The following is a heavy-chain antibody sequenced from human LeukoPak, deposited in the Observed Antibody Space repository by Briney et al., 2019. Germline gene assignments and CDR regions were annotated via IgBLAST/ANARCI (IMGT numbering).Heavy chain of an antibody. J-gene: IGHJ5*02. Sequence: GRSLRLSCSGAGFTFRDSAFHWVRQAPGKGLEWVAVISDDGSKRFYADSVKGRFTISRDNSRDTLYLHMQTLRPEDSAVYYCARESGFMMVGEINADNWFDPWGQGTPVTVSS. CDR2: ISDDGSKR. D-gene: IGHD3-3*01. CDR3: ARESGFMMVGEINADNWFDP. V-gene: IGHV3-30*04. CDR1: GFTFRDSA.